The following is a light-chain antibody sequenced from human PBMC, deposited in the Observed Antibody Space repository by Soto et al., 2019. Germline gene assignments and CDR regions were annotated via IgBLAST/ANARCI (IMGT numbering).Light chain of an antibody. J-gene: IGLJ1*01. CDR2: LNSDGSH. Sequence: QPVLTQSPSASASLGASVKLSCTLSSGHSSYAIAWHQQQPEKGPRYLMKLNSDGSHSKGDGIPDRFSGSSSGAERYLTISSVQSEDDADYYCQTWGTGIQVFGTGTKLTVL. CDR1: SGHSSYA. V-gene: IGLV4-69*01. CDR3: QTWGTGIQV.